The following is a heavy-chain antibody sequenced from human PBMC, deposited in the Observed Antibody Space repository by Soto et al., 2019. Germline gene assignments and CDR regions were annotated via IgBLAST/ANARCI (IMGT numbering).Heavy chain of an antibody. CDR1: GGSISSGGYY. V-gene: IGHV4-31*03. CDR3: ARVMGVEVRGVTNFDD. J-gene: IGHJ4*02. Sequence: SETLSLTCTVSGGSISSGGYYWSWIRQHPGKGLEWIGYIYYSGSTYYNPSLKSRVTISVDTSKNQFSLKLSSVTAADTAVYYCARVMGVEVRGVTNFDDWGQGILVTVSS. D-gene: IGHD3-10*01. CDR2: IYYSGST.